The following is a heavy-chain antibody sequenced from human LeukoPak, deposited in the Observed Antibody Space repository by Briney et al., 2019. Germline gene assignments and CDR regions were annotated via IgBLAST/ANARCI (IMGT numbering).Heavy chain of an antibody. V-gene: IGHV3-23*01. D-gene: IGHD3-10*01. CDR3: ARDLGSFYNVKAFDF. CDR2: ISDSGGST. J-gene: IGHJ3*01. Sequence: GGSLRLSCAASGFTFSIYAMGWVRQAPRKGLEWASTISDSGGSTYYADSVKGRFTISRDNSKNTLYLQMNSLRAEDTAVYYCARDLGSFYNVKAFDFWGQGTLVTVSS. CDR1: GFTFSIYA.